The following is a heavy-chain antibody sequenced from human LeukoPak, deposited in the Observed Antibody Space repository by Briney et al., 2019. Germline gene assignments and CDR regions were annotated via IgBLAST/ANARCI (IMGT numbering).Heavy chain of an antibody. CDR1: GFTFSSYA. D-gene: IGHD1-26*01. J-gene: IGHJ5*02. CDR2: ISYDGSNK. CDR3: ARDIGGARWFDP. Sequence: GGSLRLSCAASGFTFSSYAMHWVRQAPGKGLEWVAVISYDGSNKYYADSVKGRFTISRDNSKNTLYLQMNSLRAEDTAVYYCARDIGGARWFDPWGQGTLVTVSS. V-gene: IGHV3-30-3*01.